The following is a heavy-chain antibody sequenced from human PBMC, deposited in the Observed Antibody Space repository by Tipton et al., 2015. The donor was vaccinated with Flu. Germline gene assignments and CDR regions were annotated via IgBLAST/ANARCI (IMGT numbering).Heavy chain of an antibody. J-gene: IGHJ4*02. D-gene: IGHD2-21*02. Sequence: TASGFTFSNYGLHWVRQAPGKGLEWVAVISYDGKSKYYADSVKGRFTVSRDNSKNTLYLQMNSLRGDDTAVYYCARASTYCGGDCFFDYWGQGTLVTVSS. CDR3: ARASTYCGGDCFFDY. CDR2: ISYDGKSK. CDR1: GFTFSNYG. V-gene: IGHV3-30*03.